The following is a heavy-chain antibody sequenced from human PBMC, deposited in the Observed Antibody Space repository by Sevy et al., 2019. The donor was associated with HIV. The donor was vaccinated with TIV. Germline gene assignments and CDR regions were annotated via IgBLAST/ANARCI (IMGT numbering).Heavy chain of an antibody. CDR1: GGSFSGYY. D-gene: IGHD3-10*01. J-gene: IGHJ5*02. V-gene: IGHV4-34*01. CDR2: INHSGST. Sequence: SETLSLTCAVYGGSFSGYYWSWIRQPPGKGLEWIGEINHSGSTNYNPALKSRVTISVDTSKNQFSLKLSSVTAADTAVYYRARVQRITMVRGVFDPWGQGTLVTVSS. CDR3: ARVQRITMVRGVFDP.